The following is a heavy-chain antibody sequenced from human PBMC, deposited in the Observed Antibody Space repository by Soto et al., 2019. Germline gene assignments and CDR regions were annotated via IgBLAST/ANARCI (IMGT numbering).Heavy chain of an antibody. V-gene: IGHV3-23*01. J-gene: IGHJ4*02. CDR1: GFTFSDYS. Sequence: EVHLLESGGGLVQPGGSLRLSCAASGFTFSDYSLSWVRQSPGKGLEWVSLISGSGDNTYYAGSVKGRVTISRDNSKNTLYLKLSSLRAEDTAVYYCATRFDYWGQGTLVTVSS. CDR2: ISGSGDNT. CDR3: ATRFDY.